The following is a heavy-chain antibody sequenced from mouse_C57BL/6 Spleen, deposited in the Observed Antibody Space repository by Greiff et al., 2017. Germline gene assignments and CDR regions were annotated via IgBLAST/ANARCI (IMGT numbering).Heavy chain of an antibody. CDR3: ASSVDYDDYYAMDY. V-gene: IGHV1-72*01. J-gene: IGHJ4*01. CDR1: GYTFTSYW. CDR2: IDPNSGGT. Sequence: QVQLQQPGAELVKPGASVKLSCKASGYTFTSYWMHWVKQRPGRGLEWIGKIDPNSGGTTYNAKFKSKATLTVDKPSSTAYMQLISLTSEASAVYYLASSVDYDDYYAMDYWGQGTSVTVSS. D-gene: IGHD2-4*01.